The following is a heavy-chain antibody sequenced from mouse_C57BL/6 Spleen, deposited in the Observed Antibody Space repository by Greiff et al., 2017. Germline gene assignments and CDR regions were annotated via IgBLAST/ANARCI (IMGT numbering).Heavy chain of an antibody. Sequence: EVQLVESGPGLVKPSQSLSLTCSVTGYSITSGYYWNWIRQFPGNKLEWMGYISYDGSNNYNPSLKNRISITRDTSKNQFFLKLNSVTTEDTATYYCAREKALTTVVAGAMDYWGQGTSVTVSS. CDR2: ISYDGSN. CDR1: GYSITSGYY. CDR3: AREKALTTVVAGAMDY. J-gene: IGHJ4*01. D-gene: IGHD1-1*01. V-gene: IGHV3-6*01.